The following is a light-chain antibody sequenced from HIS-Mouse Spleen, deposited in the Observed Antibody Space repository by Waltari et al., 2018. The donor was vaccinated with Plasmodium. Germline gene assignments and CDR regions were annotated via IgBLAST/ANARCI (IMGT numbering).Light chain of an antibody. CDR2: EVS. CDR3: SSYAGSNNLV. CDR1: SCHVGGSTY. Sequence: QPALTQPPSSSGSPGQPVTISCTGTSCHVGGSTYVSWYQQHPGKAPKRMIYEVSKRPSGVPDRFSGSKSGNTASLTVSGLQAEDEADYYCSSYAGSNNLVFGGGTKLTVL. V-gene: IGLV2-8*01. J-gene: IGLJ2*01.